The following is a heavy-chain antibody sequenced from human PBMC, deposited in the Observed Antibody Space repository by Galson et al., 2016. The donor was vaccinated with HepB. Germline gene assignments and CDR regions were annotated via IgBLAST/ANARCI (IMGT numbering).Heavy chain of an antibody. CDR1: GFTLDRCG. Sequence: SLRLSCAASGFTLDRCGMTWFRQAPGKGLEWVSTICGRCGDVDYADSVKGRFTISRDDSKSTLYLHMNSLRVEDTAIYYCAIYPSQWHDLLFGNWAQGTLVTVSA. V-gene: IGHV3-23*01. J-gene: IGHJ4*02. CDR3: AIYPSQWHDLLFGN. D-gene: IGHD6-19*01. CDR2: ICGRCGDV.